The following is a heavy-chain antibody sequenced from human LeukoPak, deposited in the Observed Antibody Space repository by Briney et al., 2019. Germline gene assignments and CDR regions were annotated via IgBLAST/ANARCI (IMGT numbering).Heavy chain of an antibody. CDR3: ARSTIAARRINWFDP. V-gene: IGHV4-34*01. D-gene: IGHD6-6*01. CDR2: INHSGST. Sequence: SETLSLTCAVYGGSFSGYYWSWIRQPPGKGLEWIGEINHSGSTNYNPSLKSRVTISVDTSKNQFSLKLSSVTAADTAVYYCARSTIAARRINWFDPWGQGTLVTVSS. J-gene: IGHJ5*02. CDR1: GGSFSGYY.